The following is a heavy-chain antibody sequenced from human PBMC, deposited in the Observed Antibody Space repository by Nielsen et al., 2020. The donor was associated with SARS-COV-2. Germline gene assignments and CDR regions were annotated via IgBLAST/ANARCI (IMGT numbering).Heavy chain of an antibody. J-gene: IGHJ6*02. Sequence: GSLRLSCAVYGGSFSGYYWSWIRQPPGKGLEWIGEINHSGSTNYNPSLKSRVTISVDTSKNQFSLKLRSVTAADTAVYYCARHHPVHGEYYYYGMDVWGQGTTVTVSS. CDR1: GGSFSGYY. CDR3: ARHHPVHGEYYYYGMDV. CDR2: INHSGST. V-gene: IGHV4-34*01. D-gene: IGHD1-1*01.